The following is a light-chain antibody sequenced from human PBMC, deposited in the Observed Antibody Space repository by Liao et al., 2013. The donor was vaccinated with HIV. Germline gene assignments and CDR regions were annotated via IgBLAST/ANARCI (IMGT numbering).Light chain of an antibody. CDR2: YDS. CDR1: DIGEKS. Sequence: SYELTQAPSVSVAPGRTARITCGGNDIGEKSVHWYLQKAGQAPVLVISYDSDRPSGIPERFSGSNSGNTATLTISRVEAGDEADYYCQVWDSSSDPLVVFGGGTKLTVL. CDR3: QVWDSSSDPLVV. J-gene: IGLJ2*01. V-gene: IGLV3-21*01.